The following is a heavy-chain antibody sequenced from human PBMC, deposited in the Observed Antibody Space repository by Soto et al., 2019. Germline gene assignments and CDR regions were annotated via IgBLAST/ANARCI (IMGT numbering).Heavy chain of an antibody. CDR2: IYQSGST. V-gene: IGHV4-4*02. CDR1: GGSISSSNW. D-gene: IGHD6-13*01. Sequence: QVQLQESGPGLVKPSGTLSLTCAVSGGSISSSNWWSWVRPPPGKGLELIGEIYQSGSTNYNPSLKRRVTISVDKSKNQFSRKLSSVTAADTAVYYCARVPQGAAPFDPWGQGTLVTVSS. CDR3: ARVPQGAAPFDP. J-gene: IGHJ5*02.